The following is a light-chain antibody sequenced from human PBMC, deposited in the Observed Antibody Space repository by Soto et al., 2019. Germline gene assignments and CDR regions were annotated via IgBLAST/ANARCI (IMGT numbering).Light chain of an antibody. CDR3: NSYTNSSAVV. CDR2: EVT. J-gene: IGLJ2*01. CDR1: RDDIGAYDY. Sequence: QSALTQPASVSGSPGQSITFSCAGTRDDIGAYDYVSWYQQHPGNAPKLLVYEVTNRLSGVSDRFSGSKSGNTASLTISGLQAEDEADYYCNSYTNSSAVVFGGGTKVTVL. V-gene: IGLV2-14*01.